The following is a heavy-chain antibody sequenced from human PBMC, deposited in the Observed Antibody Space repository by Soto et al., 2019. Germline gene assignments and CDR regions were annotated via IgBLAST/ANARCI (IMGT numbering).Heavy chain of an antibody. Sequence: QVHLQESGPGLVKPSQTLSLTCTVSGGSFTSANYGWTWIRQPPGKGLEWIGYVSNSGNTKYNPSLNSPVSISVDPSKSQFFLTLTSVTAADTAMYYCARISYSGYDSGPWFDPWGQGTLVTVSS. J-gene: IGHJ5*02. D-gene: IGHD5-12*01. CDR2: VSNSGNT. CDR3: ARISYSGYDSGPWFDP. V-gene: IGHV4-30-4*08. CDR1: GGSFTSANYG.